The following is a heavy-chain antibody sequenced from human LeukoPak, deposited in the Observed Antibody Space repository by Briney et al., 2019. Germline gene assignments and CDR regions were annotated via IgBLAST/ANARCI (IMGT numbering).Heavy chain of an antibody. V-gene: IGHV1-2*02. Sequence: ASVKVSCKASGYTFTGYYMHWVRQAPGQGLEWMGWINPNSGGTNYAQKFQGRVTMTRDTSISTAYMELSRLRSDDTAVYYCARGAQVVPAARGYYYYMDVWGKRTTVTVSS. CDR1: GYTFTGYY. D-gene: IGHD2-2*01. J-gene: IGHJ6*03. CDR2: INPNSGGT. CDR3: ARGAQVVPAARGYYYYMDV.